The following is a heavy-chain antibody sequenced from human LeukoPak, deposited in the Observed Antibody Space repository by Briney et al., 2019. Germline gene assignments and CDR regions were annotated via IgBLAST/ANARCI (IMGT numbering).Heavy chain of an antibody. CDR3: AKDTGTAFDY. D-gene: IGHD1-7*01. CDR1: GFTFSGYP. CDR2: ISYDGSNK. J-gene: IGHJ4*02. V-gene: IGHV3-30-3*02. Sequence: GGSLRLSCAASGFTFSGYPIHWVRQAPGKGLEWVAVISYDGSNKYYADSVKGRFTISRDNSKNTLYLQMNSLRAEDTAVYYCAKDTGTAFDYWGQGTLVTVSS.